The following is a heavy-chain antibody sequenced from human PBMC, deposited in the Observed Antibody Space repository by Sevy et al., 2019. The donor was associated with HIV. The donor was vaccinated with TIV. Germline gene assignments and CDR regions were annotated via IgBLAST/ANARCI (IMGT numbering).Heavy chain of an antibody. CDR1: GYTLTQLS. J-gene: IGHJ4*02. CDR3: ARDLPPSATTVAHFDY. CDR2: LDPEDGET. V-gene: IGHV1-24*01. D-gene: IGHD4-17*01. Sequence: ASVKVSCKVSGYTLTQLSMNWVRQAPGKGLEWMGSLDPEDGETIYAQKFQGRVTMTEDRSTDTAYMDLSSLRSEDTAVYYCARDLPPSATTVAHFDYWGQGTLVTVSS.